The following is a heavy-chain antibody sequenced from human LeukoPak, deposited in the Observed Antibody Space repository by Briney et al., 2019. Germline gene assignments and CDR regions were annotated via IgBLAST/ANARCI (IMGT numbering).Heavy chain of an antibody. CDR1: GYTFTSYG. CDR2: ISAYNGNT. CDR3: ARVRYPLQKPYYYYYMDV. D-gene: IGHD4-11*01. Sequence: ASVKVSCKASGYTFTSYGISWVRQAPGQGLEWMGWISAYNGNTNYAQKLQGRVTMTTDTSTSTAYMELRSLRSDDTAVYYCARVRYPLQKPYYYYYMDVWGKGSTVIVSS. V-gene: IGHV1-18*01. J-gene: IGHJ6*03.